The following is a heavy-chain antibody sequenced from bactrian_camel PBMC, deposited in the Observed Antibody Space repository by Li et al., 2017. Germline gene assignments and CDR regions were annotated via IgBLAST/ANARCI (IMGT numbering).Heavy chain of an antibody. CDR3: AADERKVLGFCSGSYWDGTEPTS. J-gene: IGHJ6*01. CDR1: VDTSSLYC. CDR2: IDRAGTT. Sequence: HVQLVESGGGSVQVGGSLRLSCAASVDTSSLYCMAWFHQAPGKDHELVARIDRAGTTWYRDSVKDRFTISKDNAKNTLDLQMTNLKPDDTGTYYCAADERKVLGFCSGSYWDGTEPTSRGQGTQVTVS. V-gene: IGHV3S55*01. D-gene: IGHD2*01.